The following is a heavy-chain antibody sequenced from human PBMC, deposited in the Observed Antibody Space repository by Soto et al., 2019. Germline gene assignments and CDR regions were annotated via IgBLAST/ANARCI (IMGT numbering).Heavy chain of an antibody. CDR3: ATLSTVTTGGAYYYYMDV. J-gene: IGHJ6*03. Sequence: VASVKVSCKASGGTFSSYTISWVRQAPGQGLEWMGRIIPILGIANYAQKFQGRVTIAADKSTSTAYMELSSLRSEDTAVYYCATLSTVTTGGAYYYYMDVWGKGTTVTVSS. CDR1: GGTFSSYT. D-gene: IGHD4-17*01. V-gene: IGHV1-69*02. CDR2: IIPILGIA.